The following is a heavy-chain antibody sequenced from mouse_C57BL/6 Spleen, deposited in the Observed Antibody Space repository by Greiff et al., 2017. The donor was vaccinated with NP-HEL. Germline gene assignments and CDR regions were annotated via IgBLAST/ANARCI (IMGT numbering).Heavy chain of an antibody. D-gene: IGHD1-1*01. CDR3: ATNYYGSGAY. Sequence: VHVKQSGPELVKPGASVKIPCKASGYTFTDYNMDWVKQSHGKSLEWIGDINPNNGGTIYNQKFKGKATLTVDKSSSTAYMELRSLTSEDTAVYYCATNYYGSGAYWGQGTLVTVSA. CDR2: INPNNGGT. V-gene: IGHV1-18*01. CDR1: GYTFTDYN. J-gene: IGHJ3*01.